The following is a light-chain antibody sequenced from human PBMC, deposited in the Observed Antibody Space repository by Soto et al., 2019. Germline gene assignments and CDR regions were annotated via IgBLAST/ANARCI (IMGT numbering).Light chain of an antibody. J-gene: IGLJ2*01. CDR1: SSNIGAGYD. Sequence: QPVLTQPPSVSGAPGQRVTISCTGSSSNIGAGYDVHWYQQLPGTAPKLLIYGNSNRPSGVPDRFSGSKSGTSASLAITGLQAAVEADYYCQSYDSSLGGNVVFCGGTKLTV. CDR2: GNS. V-gene: IGLV1-40*01. CDR3: QSYDSSLGGNVV.